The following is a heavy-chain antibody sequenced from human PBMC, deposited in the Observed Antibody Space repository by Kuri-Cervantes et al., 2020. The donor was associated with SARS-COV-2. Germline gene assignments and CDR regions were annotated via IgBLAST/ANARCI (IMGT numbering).Heavy chain of an antibody. D-gene: IGHD6-19*01. V-gene: IGHV1-18*01. CDR2: ISAYNGNT. Sequence: ASVKVSCKASGYTFTSYGISWVRQAPGQGLEWMGWISAYNGNTNYAQKLQGRVTMTTDTSTSTAYMELSSLRSEDTAVYYCASRPMYSSGWYNRVAFDIWGQGTMVTVSS. CDR1: GYTFTSYG. CDR3: ASRPMYSSGWYNRVAFDI. J-gene: IGHJ3*02.